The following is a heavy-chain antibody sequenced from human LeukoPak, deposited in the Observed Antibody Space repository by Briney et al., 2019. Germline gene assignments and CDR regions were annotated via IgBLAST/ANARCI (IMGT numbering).Heavy chain of an antibody. Sequence: SETLSLTCTVSGVSISSSSYYWGWIRQPPGKGLEWIGSIYYSGSTYYNPSLKSRVTISVDTSKNQFSLKLSSVTAADTAVYYCARRKGIAARSFDYWGQGTLVTVSS. J-gene: IGHJ4*02. V-gene: IGHV4-39*01. CDR1: GVSISSSSYY. CDR2: IYYSGST. CDR3: ARRKGIAARSFDY. D-gene: IGHD6-6*01.